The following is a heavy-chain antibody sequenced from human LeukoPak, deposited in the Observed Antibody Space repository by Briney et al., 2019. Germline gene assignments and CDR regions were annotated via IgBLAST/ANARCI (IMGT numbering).Heavy chain of an antibody. Sequence: AASVKVSCKASGYTFTGYYMHWVRQAPGQGLEWMGWINPNSGGTNYAQKFQGRVTMTRDTSISTAYMELSRLRSDDTAVYYCARDGTMVRGVTPYYYYMDVWGKGTTVTISS. CDR3: ARDGTMVRGVTPYYYYMDV. CDR1: GYTFTGYY. CDR2: INPNSGGT. D-gene: IGHD3-10*01. V-gene: IGHV1-2*02. J-gene: IGHJ6*03.